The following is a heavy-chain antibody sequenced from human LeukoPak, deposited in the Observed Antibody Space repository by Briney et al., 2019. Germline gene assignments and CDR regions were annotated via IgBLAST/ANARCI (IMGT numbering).Heavy chain of an antibody. D-gene: IGHD3-3*01. J-gene: IGHJ4*02. V-gene: IGHV3-23*01. CDR3: AKYGYYDFWSGTYYFDY. Sequence: PGGSLRLSCAASGFTLSSYAMSWVRQAPGKGLEWVSAISGSGGSTYYADSVKGRFTISRDNSKNTLYLQMNSLRAEDTAVYYCAKYGYYDFWSGTYYFDYWGQGTLVTVSS. CDR1: GFTLSSYA. CDR2: ISGSGGST.